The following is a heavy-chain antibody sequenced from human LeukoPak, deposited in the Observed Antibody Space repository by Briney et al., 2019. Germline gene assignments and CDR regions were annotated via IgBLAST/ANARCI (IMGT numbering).Heavy chain of an antibody. CDR2: IYYSGST. CDR3: ARDPGYYDSSGYPGYYFDY. CDR1: GGSISSHY. D-gene: IGHD3-22*01. J-gene: IGHJ4*02. V-gene: IGHV4-59*11. Sequence: PSDTLSLTCTVSGGSISSHYWSWIRQPPGKGLEWIGYIYYSGSTNYNPSLKSRVTISVDTSKNQFSLKLSSVTAADTAVYYCARDPGYYDSSGYPGYYFDYWGQGTLVTVSS.